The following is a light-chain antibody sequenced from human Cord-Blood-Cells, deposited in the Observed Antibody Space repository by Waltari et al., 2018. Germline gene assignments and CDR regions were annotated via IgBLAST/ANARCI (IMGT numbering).Light chain of an antibody. CDR1: QSVSSY. CDR3: QQRSNWPLT. V-gene: IGKV3-11*01. J-gene: IGKJ4*01. CDR2: DAS. Sequence: EIVLTQSPATLSLSPGERATLPCRASQSVSSYLAWDQQKPGQAPRLLIYDASNRATGIPARFRGSGSGTDFTLTNSSLESEDCSDYYCQQRSNWPLTFGGGTKVEIK.